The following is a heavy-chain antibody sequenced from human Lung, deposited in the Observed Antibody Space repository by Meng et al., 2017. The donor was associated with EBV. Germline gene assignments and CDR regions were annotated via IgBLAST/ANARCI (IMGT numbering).Heavy chain of an antibody. CDR3: TREIGGHDY. V-gene: IGHV3-30*04. Sequence: QFQRLEAAGGVLPRWRSCRRFLAASGFTFSRCKMDWVRQAPGKGLEWVAVIEPEGRKKYYAGPVKGRFTISRDNSVNTLYLQMDSLRIEDTAVYYCTREIGGHDYWGQGTLVTVSS. J-gene: IGHJ4*02. CDR2: IEPEGRKK. D-gene: IGHD3-16*01. CDR1: GFTFSRCK.